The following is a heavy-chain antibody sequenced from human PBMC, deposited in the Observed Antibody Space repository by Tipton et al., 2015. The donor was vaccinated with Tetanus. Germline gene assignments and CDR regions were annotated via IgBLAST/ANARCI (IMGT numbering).Heavy chain of an antibody. CDR2: ISGSGGST. CDR1: GFTFSSYA. CDR3: AKGGLKMYYYGSGAFDP. D-gene: IGHD3-10*01. J-gene: IGHJ5*02. Sequence: SLRLSCAASGFTFSSYAMSWVRQAPGKGLEWVSAISGSGGSTCYAGSVKGRFTISRDNSKSTLYLQMNSLRAEDTAVYYCAKGGLKMYYYGSGAFDPWGQGTLVTVSS. V-gene: IGHV3-23*01.